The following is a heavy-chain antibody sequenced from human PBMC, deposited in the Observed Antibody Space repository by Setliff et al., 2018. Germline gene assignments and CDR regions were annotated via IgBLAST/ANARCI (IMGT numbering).Heavy chain of an antibody. V-gene: IGHV1-8*02. Sequence: GASVKVSCKASGYTFTSYDINWVRQATGQGLEWMGWMNPNSGNTGYAQKFQGRVTMTRNTSISTAYMDLSSLGFEDTAVYYCARHASSGLQTFDFWGQGTLVTVSS. CDR2: MNPNSGNT. D-gene: IGHD6-13*01. J-gene: IGHJ4*02. CDR1: GYTFTSYD. CDR3: ARHASSGLQTFDF.